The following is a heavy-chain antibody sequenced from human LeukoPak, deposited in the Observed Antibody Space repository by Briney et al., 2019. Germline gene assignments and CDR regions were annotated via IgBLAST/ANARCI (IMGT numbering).Heavy chain of an antibody. V-gene: IGHV3-43*02. CDR1: GFNFNNYA. D-gene: IGHD2-15*01. CDR3: ATDCSSNRCYSL. Sequence: GGSLRLSCAVSGFNFNNYAMNWVRHPPGKGMEWVSFISGDGGRRYYADSVKGRFTVSRDNGKDSLYLQMNSLRLGDTALYYCATDCSSNRCYSLWGPGTLVTVSS. CDR2: ISGDGGRR. J-gene: IGHJ4*02.